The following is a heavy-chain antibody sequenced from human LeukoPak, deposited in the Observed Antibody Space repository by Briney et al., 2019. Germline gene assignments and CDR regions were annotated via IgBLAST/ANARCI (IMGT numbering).Heavy chain of an antibody. D-gene: IGHD4-17*01. V-gene: IGHV1-69*04. CDR1: GGTFSSYA. CDR3: ARASQDDYGDYEPGY. CDR2: IIPILGIA. J-gene: IGHJ4*02. Sequence: ASVKVSCKASGGTFSSYAISWVRQAPGQGLEWMGRIIPILGIANYAQKFQGRVTITADKSTSTAYMELSSLRSEDTAVYYCARASQDDYGDYEPGYWGQGTLVTVSS.